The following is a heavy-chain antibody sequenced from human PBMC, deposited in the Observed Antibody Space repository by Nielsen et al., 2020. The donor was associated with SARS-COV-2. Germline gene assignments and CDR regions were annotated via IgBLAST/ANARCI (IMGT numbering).Heavy chain of an antibody. J-gene: IGHJ6*02. CDR3: ARCDYYGMDV. CDR1: GFTFSTYW. V-gene: IGHV3-7*01. CDR2: IKEDGTEK. Sequence: GGSLKISCAASGFTFSTYWMTWVRQAPGKGLEWVANIKEDGTEKYYVDSVEGRFTISRDNAKNSLYLQMNSLRAEDTAVYYCARCDYYGMDVWGQGTTVTVSS.